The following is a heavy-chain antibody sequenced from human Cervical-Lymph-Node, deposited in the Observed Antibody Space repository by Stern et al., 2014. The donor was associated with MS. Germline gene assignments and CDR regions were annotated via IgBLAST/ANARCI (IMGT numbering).Heavy chain of an antibody. CDR2: ISKDGSNQ. CDR3: AKDRGVAGTAGEADQ. Sequence: QVQLVQSGGGVVQPGKSLRLSCAASGFMFTDYVMHWVRQPPGQGLEWVSVISKDGSNQHYGDSVKGRFTVSRDNAKNTLYLDMNSLRADDTATYYCAKDRGVAGTAGEADQWGQGTLVTVSS. J-gene: IGHJ4*02. V-gene: IGHV3-30*18. D-gene: IGHD6-19*01. CDR1: GFMFTDYV.